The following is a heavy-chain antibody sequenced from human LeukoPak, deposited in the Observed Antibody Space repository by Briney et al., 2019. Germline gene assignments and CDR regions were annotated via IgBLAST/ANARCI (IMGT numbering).Heavy chain of an antibody. CDR2: IKQDGSEK. CDR1: GFTFSSHW. V-gene: IGHV3-7*01. CDR3: ARSNLIGYDY. Sequence: GGSLRLSCAASGFTFSSHWMNWVRQGPGKGLEWVANIKQDGSEKYYVDSVKGRFIISRDNAKNSLYLQMDSLRAEDTAVYYWARSNLIGYDYWGQGTLVTVSS. D-gene: IGHD3-9*01. J-gene: IGHJ4*02.